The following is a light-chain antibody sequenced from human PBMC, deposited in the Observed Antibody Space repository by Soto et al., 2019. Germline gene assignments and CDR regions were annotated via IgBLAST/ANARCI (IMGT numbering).Light chain of an antibody. Sequence: SYELTQPSSVSVSPGQTARITCSGDVLAKKYARWFQQKPGQAPVLVIYKDSERPSGIPERFSGSSSGTTVTLTISGAQVEDEADYYCYSAADNNAEFGGGTQLTVL. CDR2: KDS. CDR3: YSAADNNAE. V-gene: IGLV3-27*01. J-gene: IGLJ7*01. CDR1: VLAKKY.